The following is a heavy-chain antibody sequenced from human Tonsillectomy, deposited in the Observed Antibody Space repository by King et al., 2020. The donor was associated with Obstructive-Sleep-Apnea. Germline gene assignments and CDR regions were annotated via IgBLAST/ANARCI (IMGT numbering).Heavy chain of an antibody. CDR2: ISWNSGSI. CDR1: GFTFDDYA. J-gene: IGHJ4*02. Sequence: VQLVESGGGLVQPGRSLRLSCSASGFTFDDYAMHWVRQAPGKGLEWVSGISWNSGSIDYADSVKGRFSISRDNAKNSLYLQMNSLRAEDTALYYCAKDMGVAVGVNSGWYYFDYWGQGTLVTVSS. D-gene: IGHD6-19*01. CDR3: AKDMGVAVGVNSGWYYFDY. V-gene: IGHV3-9*01.